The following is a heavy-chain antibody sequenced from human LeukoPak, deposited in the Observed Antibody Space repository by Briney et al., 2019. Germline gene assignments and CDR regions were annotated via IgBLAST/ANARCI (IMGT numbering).Heavy chain of an antibody. CDR3: ARGMYDGLNYYPAY. D-gene: IGHD3-22*01. Sequence: PGGSLRLSCAASGFTFSSYAMHWVRQVPGKGLEWISSSYSGGSTYYADSVKGRFTSSRDNSKNTLYLQMNSLRAEDTAVYYCARGMYDGLNYYPAYWGQGTLVTVSS. CDR2: SYSGGST. J-gene: IGHJ4*02. V-gene: IGHV3-53*01. CDR1: GFTFSSYA.